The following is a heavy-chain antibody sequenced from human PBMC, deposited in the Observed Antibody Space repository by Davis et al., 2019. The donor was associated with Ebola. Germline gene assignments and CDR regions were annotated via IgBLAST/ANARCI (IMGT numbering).Heavy chain of an antibody. Sequence: ASVKVSCKASGYTFTSYGISWVRQAPGQGLEWMGWISAYNGNTNYAQKFQGRVTITADESTSTAYMELRSLRSDDTAVYYCARDPLVGAVGYWGQGTLVTVSS. CDR3: ARDPLVGAVGY. D-gene: IGHD1-26*01. V-gene: IGHV1-18*01. J-gene: IGHJ4*02. CDR2: ISAYNGNT. CDR1: GYTFTSYG.